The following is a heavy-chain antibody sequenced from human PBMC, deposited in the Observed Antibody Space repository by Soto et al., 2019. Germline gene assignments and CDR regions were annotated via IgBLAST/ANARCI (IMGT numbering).Heavy chain of an antibody. V-gene: IGHV3-33*01. CDR1: GFTFITYA. Sequence: QVQLVESGGGVVQPGRSLRLSCAASGFTFITYAMHWVRQAPGKGLEWVAIIWYDGGNKYYADSVKGRFTISRDNSKNTMDRQLNSLRAEDTAVDYCARGCIAAPGGCFDYWGQGTLVTVSS. J-gene: IGHJ4*02. CDR2: IWYDGGNK. D-gene: IGHD6-13*01. CDR3: ARGCIAAPGGCFDY.